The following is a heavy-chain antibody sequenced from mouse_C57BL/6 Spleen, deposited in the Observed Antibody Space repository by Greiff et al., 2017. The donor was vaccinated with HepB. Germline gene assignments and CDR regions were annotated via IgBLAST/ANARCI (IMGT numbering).Heavy chain of an antibody. J-gene: IGHJ2*01. Sequence: EVMLVESGGGLVQPGGSLKLSCVASGFTFSNYWMNWVRQSPEKGLEWVAQIRLKSDNYATHYAESVKGRFTISRDDSKSSVYLQMNNLRAEDTGISYSPHGYFYFDYWLQGTTLTVSA. CDR2: IRLKSDNYAT. V-gene: IGHV6-3*01. CDR3: PHGYFYFDY. D-gene: IGHD2-3*01. CDR1: GFTFSNYW.